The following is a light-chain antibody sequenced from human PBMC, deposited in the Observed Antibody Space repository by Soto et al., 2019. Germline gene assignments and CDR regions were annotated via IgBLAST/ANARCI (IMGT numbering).Light chain of an antibody. V-gene: IGKV1-39*01. CDR1: QSIMSH. J-gene: IGKJ1*01. Sequence: DIQMTQSPSSLSASVGDRVTITCRASQSIMSHLNWYQHKSGKAPQLLIYAASSLHSGVPPRFSGSGSGTDFTLTISSLQPEDFATYYCQQSYNTPRTFGQGTKVDIK. CDR2: AAS. CDR3: QQSYNTPRT.